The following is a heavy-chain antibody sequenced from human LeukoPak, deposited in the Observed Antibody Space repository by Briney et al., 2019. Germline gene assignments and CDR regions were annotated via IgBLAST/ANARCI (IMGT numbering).Heavy chain of an antibody. V-gene: IGHV3-23*01. D-gene: IGHD2-15*01. J-gene: IGHJ4*02. Sequence: GGSLRLSFAASGFTFSSSAMSWVRQAPGKGLEWVSAISNNGGYTYYADSVQGRFTISRDNSKSTLCLQMNSLRAEDTAVYYCAKQLGYCSDGSCYFPYWGQGTLVTVSS. CDR2: ISNNGGYT. CDR3: AKQLGYCSDGSCYFPY. CDR1: GFTFSSSA.